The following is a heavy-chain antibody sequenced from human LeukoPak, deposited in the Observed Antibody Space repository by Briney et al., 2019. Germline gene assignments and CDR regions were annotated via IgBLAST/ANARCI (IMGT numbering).Heavy chain of an antibody. V-gene: IGHV3-23*01. CDR2: ISGSGGST. CDR3: ARRGLALDY. Sequence: GGSLRLSCAASGFTFSSYAMSWVRQAPGKELELVSAISGSGGSTYYADSVKGRFTISRDNSKNTLYLQMNSLRAEDTAVYYCARRGLALDYWGQGTLVTVSS. J-gene: IGHJ4*02. CDR1: GFTFSSYA.